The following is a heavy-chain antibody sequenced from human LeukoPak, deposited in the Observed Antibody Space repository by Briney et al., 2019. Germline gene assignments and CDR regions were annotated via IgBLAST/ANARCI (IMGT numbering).Heavy chain of an antibody. V-gene: IGHV3-23*01. J-gene: IGHJ4*02. CDR1: GFTFSSYA. CDR2: ISGSSGRT. CDR3: AKDQGVGDYYDSSDY. Sequence: GGSLRLSCAASGFTFSSYAMSWVRQAPGKGLEWVSAISGSSGRTYYADSVKGRFTISRDNSKNTLYLQMNSLRAEDTAVYYCAKDQGVGDYYDSSDYWGQGTLVTVSS. D-gene: IGHD3-22*01.